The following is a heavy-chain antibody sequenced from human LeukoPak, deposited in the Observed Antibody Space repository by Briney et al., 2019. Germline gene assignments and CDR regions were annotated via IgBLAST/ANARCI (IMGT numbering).Heavy chain of an antibody. CDR2: IIPIFGTA. J-gene: IGHJ5*02. CDR3: ARVWSGWYFDP. V-gene: IGHV1-69*05. Sequence: GASVKVSCKASGGSFSSYAISWVRQAPGQGLEWMGGIIPIFGTANYAQKFQGRVTMTRDMSTSTVYMELSSLRSEDTAVYYCARVWSGWYFDPWGQGTLITVSS. CDR1: GGSFSSYA. D-gene: IGHD6-19*01.